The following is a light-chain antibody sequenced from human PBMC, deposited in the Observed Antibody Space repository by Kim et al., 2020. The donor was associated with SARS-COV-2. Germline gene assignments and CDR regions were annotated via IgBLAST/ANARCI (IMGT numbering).Light chain of an antibody. Sequence: SYELTQPPSVSVSPGQTASITCSGDKLGYKYASWYQQKPGQSPVLVIYEDRKRPSGIPDRFSGSNSGNTATLTISGTQAVDEADYHCQAWDSSTAVFGGGTQLTVL. CDR2: EDR. J-gene: IGLJ3*02. CDR3: QAWDSSTAV. CDR1: KLGYKY. V-gene: IGLV3-1*01.